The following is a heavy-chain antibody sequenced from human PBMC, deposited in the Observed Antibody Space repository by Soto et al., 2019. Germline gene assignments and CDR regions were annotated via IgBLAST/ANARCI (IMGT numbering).Heavy chain of an antibody. D-gene: IGHD3-3*01. Sequence: QVQLVQSGAEVKKPGASANLSCKASGDTFKNFYIHWVRQSPGQGLEWLGMISPSGHTTTYPQKFQGRVTMTRDTSTRTRDMELSNLRSDATAIYYCARHFGMVKDYYYYYGMDVWGQGPTVTVSS. CDR1: GDTFKNFY. V-gene: IGHV1-46*02. CDR3: ARHFGMVKDYYYYYGMDV. J-gene: IGHJ6*02. CDR2: ISPSGHTT.